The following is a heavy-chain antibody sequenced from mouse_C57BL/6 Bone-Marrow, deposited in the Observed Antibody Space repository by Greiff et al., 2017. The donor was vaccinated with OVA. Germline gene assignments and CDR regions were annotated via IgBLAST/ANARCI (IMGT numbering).Heavy chain of an antibody. CDR1: GFNIKDDY. V-gene: IGHV14-4*01. CDR2: IDPENGDT. CDR3: TTGASNYRYYFDY. Sequence: DVQLQESGAELVRPGASVKLSCTASGFNIKDDYMHWVKQRPEQGLEWIGWIDPENGDTEYASKFQGKATITADTSSNTAYLQLSSLTSEDTAVYYCTTGASNYRYYFDYWGQGTTLTVSS. D-gene: IGHD2-5*01. J-gene: IGHJ2*01.